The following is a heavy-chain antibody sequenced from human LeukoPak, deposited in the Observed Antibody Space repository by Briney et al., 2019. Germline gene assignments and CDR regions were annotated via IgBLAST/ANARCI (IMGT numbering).Heavy chain of an antibody. Sequence: PGGSLTLSCAASGFTYIDFAVNWVRQAPGKGLEWVSYISGSGTTIYYADSVKGRFAISRDNVKNSLSLQMNSLRAEDTAVYYCARSAYAYSFDYWGQGTLVSVSS. V-gene: IGHV3-48*03. D-gene: IGHD4-11*01. CDR2: ISGSGTTI. CDR3: ARSAYAYSFDY. J-gene: IGHJ4*02. CDR1: GFTYIDFA.